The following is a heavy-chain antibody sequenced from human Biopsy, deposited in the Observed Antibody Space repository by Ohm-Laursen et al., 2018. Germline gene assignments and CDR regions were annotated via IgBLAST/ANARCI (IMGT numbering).Heavy chain of an antibody. CDR1: TGTFDSYG. CDR2: INPDTGGT. CDR3: AREKPFGASWGY. D-gene: IGHD6-13*01. V-gene: IGHV1-2*02. Sequence: ASVKVSCKTSTGTFDSYGVTWVRQAPGQGLEWLGWINPDTGGTKYAQKFQGRVAMTRDTSISTAYLDLSSLGSEDTAVYYCAREKPFGASWGYWGQGTLVTVSS. J-gene: IGHJ4*02.